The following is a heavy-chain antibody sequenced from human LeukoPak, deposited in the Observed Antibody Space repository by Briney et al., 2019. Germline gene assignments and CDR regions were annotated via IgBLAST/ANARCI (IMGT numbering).Heavy chain of an antibody. Sequence: KPSETLSPTCTVSDGSDGSISSFYWSWIRQPAGKGLEWIGRISTSGTTNYSPSLKSRVTMSVDSSKNQFSLNLSSVTAADTAVYYCARGYGSGSFPLDYWGQGTLVTVSS. CDR3: ARGYGSGSFPLDY. CDR1: DGSDGSISSFY. J-gene: IGHJ4*02. V-gene: IGHV4-4*07. D-gene: IGHD3-10*01. CDR2: ISTSGTT.